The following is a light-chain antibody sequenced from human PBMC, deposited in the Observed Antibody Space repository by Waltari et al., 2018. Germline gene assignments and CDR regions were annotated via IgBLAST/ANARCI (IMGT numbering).Light chain of an antibody. CDR2: GAS. CDR3: QKYGTLPAT. J-gene: IGKJ1*01. V-gene: IGKV3-20*01. Sequence: EIVLTQSPGTLSLSPGERATLSCRASQSVSRWLAGYQQQPGQPPRLLIYGASSRANGIPDRFSGSGSGTDFSLTISRLEPEDSAVYYCQKYGTLPATFGQGTKVEVK. CDR1: QSVSRW.